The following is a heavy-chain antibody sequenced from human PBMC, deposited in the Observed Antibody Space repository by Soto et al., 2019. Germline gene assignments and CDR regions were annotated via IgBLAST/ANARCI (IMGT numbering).Heavy chain of an antibody. CDR1: GGSISSSNW. J-gene: IGHJ5*02. D-gene: IGHD6-13*01. Sequence: PSETLSLTCAVSGGSISSSNWWSWVRRPPGKGLEWIGEIYHSGSTNYNPSLKSRVTISVDTSKNQFSLKLSPVTAADTAVYYCARYSSSWRAFNWFDPWGQGTLVTVSS. CDR3: ARYSSSWRAFNWFDP. CDR2: IYHSGST. V-gene: IGHV4-4*02.